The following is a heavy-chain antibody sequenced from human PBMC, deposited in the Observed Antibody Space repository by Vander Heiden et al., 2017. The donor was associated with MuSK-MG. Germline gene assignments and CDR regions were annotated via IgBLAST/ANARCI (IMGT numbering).Heavy chain of an antibody. Sequence: QVQLQESGPGVVRPSETPSLTCSGPGGPFSSSNSWAWVRQSPGRGLEWIGDIVLSGDTTYNPSLQSRVTISADRSEKQFSLKLSSVTAADTATYFCGRRYGMVRGIYYMDVWGKGTTVIVSS. CDR1: GGPFSSSNS. CDR2: IVLSGDT. J-gene: IGHJ6*03. CDR3: GRRYGMVRGIYYMDV. D-gene: IGHD3-10*01. V-gene: IGHV4-4*02.